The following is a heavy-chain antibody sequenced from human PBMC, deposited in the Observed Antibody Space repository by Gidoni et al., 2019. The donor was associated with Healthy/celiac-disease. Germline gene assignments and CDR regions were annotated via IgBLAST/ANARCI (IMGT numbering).Heavy chain of an antibody. CDR2: IKSKTDGGTT. D-gene: IGHD5-18*01. Sequence: EVQLVESGGGLVKPGGSLRLSCAASGFTFSNAWMSWVRQAPGKGLEWVGRIKSKTDGGTTDYAAPVKGRFTISRDDSKNTLYLQMNSLKTEDTAVYYCTTDRVDTAMVTRPTTTYYYYGMDVWGQGTTVTVSS. J-gene: IGHJ6*02. V-gene: IGHV3-15*01. CDR1: GFTFSNAW. CDR3: TTDRVDTAMVTRPTTTYYYYGMDV.